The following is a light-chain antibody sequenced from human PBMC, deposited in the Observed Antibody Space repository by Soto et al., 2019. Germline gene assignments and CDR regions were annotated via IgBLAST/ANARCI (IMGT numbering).Light chain of an antibody. CDR2: KAS. CDR1: QSISGW. V-gene: IGKV1-5*03. J-gene: IGKJ1*01. Sequence: DVQMTQSPSTLSATVGDTVTITCRASQSISGWLAWYQQRPGTAPKLMIYKASTLETGGPSRFSGSGSGTEFTLTINNLQPDDVATYYCQQYAGYSRTFGQGTKVEIK. CDR3: QQYAGYSRT.